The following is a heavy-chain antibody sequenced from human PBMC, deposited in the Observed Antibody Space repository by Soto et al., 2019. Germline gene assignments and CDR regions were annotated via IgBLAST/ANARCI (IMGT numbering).Heavy chain of an antibody. J-gene: IGHJ4*02. CDR3: GRGGLAVSGTYDY. CDR2: IRGSNGET. D-gene: IGHD6-19*01. Sequence: QVRLVQSGAEVKEPGASVKVSCKASGYTLSNYGVAWVRRAPGQGLEWMGWIRGSNGETKYAQNLQNRVSMTTETSTSTAYMELRSLRPDDTAIYFCGRGGLAVSGTYDYWGQGSLVTVSS. V-gene: IGHV1-18*01. CDR1: GYTLSNYG.